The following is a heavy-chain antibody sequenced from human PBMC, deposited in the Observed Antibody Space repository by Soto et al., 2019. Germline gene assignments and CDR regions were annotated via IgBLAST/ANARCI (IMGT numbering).Heavy chain of an antibody. J-gene: IGHJ6*02. V-gene: IGHV1-46*01. D-gene: IGHD5-12*01. Sequence: ASVKVSCKASGYTFTSYYMHWVRQAPGQGLEWVGIINLSGGSTSYAQKFQGRVTMTRDTSTSTVYMELSSLRSEDTAVYYCARDLGYSGYDYYYYGMDVWGQGTTVTVSS. CDR3: ARDLGYSGYDYYYYGMDV. CDR1: GYTFTSYY. CDR2: INLSGGST.